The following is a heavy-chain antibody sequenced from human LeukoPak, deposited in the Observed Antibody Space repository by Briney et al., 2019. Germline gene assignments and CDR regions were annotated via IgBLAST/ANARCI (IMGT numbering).Heavy chain of an antibody. CDR2: MNPNSGNT. D-gene: IGHD1-26*01. J-gene: IGHJ6*03. CDR1: GYTFTSYD. V-gene: IGHV1-8*03. CDR3: ARHGAGPHPYYYYYYMDV. Sequence: GSSVKVSCKASGYTFTSYDINWVRQATGQGLEWMGWMNPNSGNTGYAQKFQGRVTITRNTSISTAYMELSSLRSEDTAVYYCARHGAGPHPYYYYYYMDVWGKGTTVTVSS.